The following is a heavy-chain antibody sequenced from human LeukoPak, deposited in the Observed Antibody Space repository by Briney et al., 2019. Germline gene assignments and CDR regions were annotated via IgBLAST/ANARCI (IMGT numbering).Heavy chain of an antibody. CDR1: GFPFSSDA. CDR2: ISGSTGST. CDR3: AKETSSGNFVTIDC. V-gene: IGHV3-23*01. J-gene: IGHJ4*02. D-gene: IGHD1-26*01. Sequence: TGGSLRLSCAGSGFPFSSDAMNWVRQAPGKGLEWVASISGSTGSTQYADSVKGRFTVSRDNSKNTLYLQMNSLRADDTAVYYCAKETSSGNFVTIDCWGQGTLVTVSS.